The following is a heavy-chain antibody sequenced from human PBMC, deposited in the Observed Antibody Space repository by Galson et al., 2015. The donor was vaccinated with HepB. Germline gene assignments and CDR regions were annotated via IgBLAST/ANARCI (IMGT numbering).Heavy chain of an antibody. CDR3: ARVAGYCSGGSCYPKTRTKYYFDY. V-gene: IGHV1-58*02. CDR1: GFTFTSSA. CDR2: IVVGSGNT. J-gene: IGHJ4*02. Sequence: SVKVSCKASGFTFTSSAMQWVRQARGQRLEWIGWIVVGSGNTNYAQKLQGRVTMTTDTSTSTAYMELRSLRSDDTAVYYCARVAGYCSGGSCYPKTRTKYYFDYWGQGTLVTVSS. D-gene: IGHD2-15*01.